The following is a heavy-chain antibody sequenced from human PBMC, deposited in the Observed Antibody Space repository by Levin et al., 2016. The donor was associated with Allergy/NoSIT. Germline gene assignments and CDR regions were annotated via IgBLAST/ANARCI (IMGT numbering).Heavy chain of an antibody. CDR3: ARVVLPYDSSGSNWFDP. D-gene: IGHD3-22*01. V-gene: IGHV3-33*01. J-gene: IGHJ5*02. CDR1: GFTFSSYG. CDR2: IWYDGSNK. Sequence: GESLKISCAASGFTFSSYGMHWVRQAPGKGLEWVAVIWYDGSNKYYADSVKGRFTISRDNSKNTLYLQMNSLRAEDTAVYYCARVVLPYDSSGSNWFDPWGQGTLVTVSS.